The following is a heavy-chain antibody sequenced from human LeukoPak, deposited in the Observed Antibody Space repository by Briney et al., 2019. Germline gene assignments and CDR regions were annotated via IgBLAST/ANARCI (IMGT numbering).Heavy chain of an antibody. CDR2: ISGSDTNT. CDR1: GFPFSNYA. V-gene: IGHV3-23*01. Sequence: GGSXRLSCAASGFPFSNYAMSWVRQAPGKGLEWVSVISGSDTNTFYADSVKGRFTISRDNSKNTLYLHMNSLRAEDTALYYCAKHLWRDLLWFGEGYYFGYWGQGTLVTVSS. J-gene: IGHJ4*02. D-gene: IGHD3-10*01. CDR3: AKHLWRDLLWFGEGYYFGY.